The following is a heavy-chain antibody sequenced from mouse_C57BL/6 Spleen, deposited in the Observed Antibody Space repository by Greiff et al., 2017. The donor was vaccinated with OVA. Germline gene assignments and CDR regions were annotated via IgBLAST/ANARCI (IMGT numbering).Heavy chain of an antibody. CDR2: ISSGGSYT. D-gene: IGHD2-3*01. CDR3: ARQGDGPMDY. Sequence: DVMLVESGGDLVKPGGSLKLSCAASGFTFSSYGMSWVRQTPDTRLEWVATISSGGSYTYYPDSVKGRFTISRDNAKNTLYLQMSSLKSEDTAMYYCARQGDGPMDYWGQGTSVTVSS. J-gene: IGHJ4*01. V-gene: IGHV5-6*02. CDR1: GFTFSSYG.